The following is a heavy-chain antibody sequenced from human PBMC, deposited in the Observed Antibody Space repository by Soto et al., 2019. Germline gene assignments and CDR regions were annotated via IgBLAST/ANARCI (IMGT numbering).Heavy chain of an antibody. Sequence: EVQLVESGGGLVQPGRSLRLSCAASGFTFDDYAMHWVRQAPGKGLEWVSGISWNSGRIGYADSVKGRFTISRDNAKNSLYLQMNSLRAEDTALYYCAKDLGARTNQNYFDYWGQGTLVTVSS. CDR1: GFTFDDYA. D-gene: IGHD3-16*01. CDR3: AKDLGARTNQNYFDY. J-gene: IGHJ4*02. V-gene: IGHV3-9*01. CDR2: ISWNSGRI.